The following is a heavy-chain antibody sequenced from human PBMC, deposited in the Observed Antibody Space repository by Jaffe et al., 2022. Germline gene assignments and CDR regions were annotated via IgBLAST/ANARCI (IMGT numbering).Heavy chain of an antibody. CDR2: IYHSGST. Sequence: QVQLQESGPGLVKPSETLSLTCAVSGYSISSGYYWGWIRQPPGKGLEWIGSIYHSGSTYYNPSLKSRVTISVDTSKNQFSLKLSSVTAADTAVYYCASSQWLVLPNFDYWGQGTLVTVSS. D-gene: IGHD6-19*01. CDR3: ASSQWLVLPNFDY. V-gene: IGHV4-38-2*01. J-gene: IGHJ4*02. CDR1: GYSISSGYY.